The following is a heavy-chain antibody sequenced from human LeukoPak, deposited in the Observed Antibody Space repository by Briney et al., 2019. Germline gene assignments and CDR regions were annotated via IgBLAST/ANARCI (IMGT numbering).Heavy chain of an antibody. V-gene: IGHV3-30*02. J-gene: IGHJ4*02. CDR3: ARGIYTSSPRNPKNFFDY. Sequence: GGSLRLPCAASGFTFSSYGIHWVRQAPGKGLEWVAFIRYDGSTKYHADSVKGRFTISRDNSKDTLYLQMNSLRAEDTAVYFCARGIYTSSPRNPKNFFDYWGQGTLVTVS. D-gene: IGHD2-2*02. CDR1: GFTFSSYG. CDR2: IRYDGSTK.